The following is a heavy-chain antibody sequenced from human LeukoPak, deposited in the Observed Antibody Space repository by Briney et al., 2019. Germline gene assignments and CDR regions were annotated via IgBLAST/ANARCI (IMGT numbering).Heavy chain of an antibody. J-gene: IGHJ4*02. Sequence: SETLSLTCTVSGDSISSSSYYWVWIRQPPGKGLEWIGSIYYSGSTNYSPSLKSRVIISVDTSKNQFSLNLSSVTAADTAVYYCARGLPGYTYGPFDFWGRGTLVTVSS. CDR3: ARGLPGYTYGPFDF. CDR2: IYYSGST. V-gene: IGHV4-39*07. CDR1: GDSISSSSYY. D-gene: IGHD5-18*01.